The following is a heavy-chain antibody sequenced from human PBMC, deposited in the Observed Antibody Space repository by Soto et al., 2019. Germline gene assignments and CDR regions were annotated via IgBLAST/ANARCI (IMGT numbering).Heavy chain of an antibody. CDR2: TIPIFGTT. D-gene: IGHD2-15*01. J-gene: IGHJ5*02. V-gene: IGHV1-69*15. CDR3: AKDGGREGDFGTWFDP. CDR1: GGTFSNYA. Sequence: QVQLVQSGAEVKKPGSSVKVSCKASGGTFSNYAITWVRQAPGQGLEWLGRTIPIFGTTDYAQKFQGRVTITADESTTTAYMELSSRRSDDTAVYYCAKDGGREGDFGTWFDPWGQGTLVTVSS.